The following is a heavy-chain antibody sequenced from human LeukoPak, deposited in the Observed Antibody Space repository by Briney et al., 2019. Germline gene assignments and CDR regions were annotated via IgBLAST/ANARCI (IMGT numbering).Heavy chain of an antibody. CDR1: GGSFSGGGYY. Sequence: PSETLSLTCAVSGGSFSGGGYYWSWVRQLPGKGLEWIGSMYYGGDTYYNPSLTSRLTISADTSKSEFSVRLSSVTAADTAVYYCARVGYSGYDDRGAFDIWAKGQWSPCLQ. CDR3: ARVGYSGYDDRGAFDI. V-gene: IGHV4-31*11. J-gene: IGHJ3*02. CDR2: MYYGGDT. D-gene: IGHD5-12*01.